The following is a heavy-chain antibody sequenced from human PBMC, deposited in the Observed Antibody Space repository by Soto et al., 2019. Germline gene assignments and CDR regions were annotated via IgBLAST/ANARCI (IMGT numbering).Heavy chain of an antibody. Sequence: QVQLVQSGAEAKKPGSSVKVSCKASGGTFSNYPISWVRQAPGQGLEWMGAIIPIFGTTNYAQKFQGRVTITADQSASKAYMELSSLTSADTALYYCARPRTVATTKGYDYWGQGTLVTVSS. V-gene: IGHV1-69*01. CDR1: GGTFSNYP. D-gene: IGHD1-1*01. CDR3: ARPRTVATTKGYDY. J-gene: IGHJ4*02. CDR2: IIPIFGTT.